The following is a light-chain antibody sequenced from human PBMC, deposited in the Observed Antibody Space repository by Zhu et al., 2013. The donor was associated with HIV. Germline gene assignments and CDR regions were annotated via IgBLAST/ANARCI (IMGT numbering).Light chain of an antibody. CDR2: DAS. CDR1: QSVSTY. Sequence: EIVLTQSPATLSLSPGERATLSCRASQSVSTYLAWYQQRPGQPPRLLIYDASNRATGIPARFSGSGFGTDFTLTISSLEPEDFAVYYCQHSTNWPLTFGGGTEVEI. CDR3: QHSTNWPLT. V-gene: IGKV3-11*01. J-gene: IGKJ4*01.